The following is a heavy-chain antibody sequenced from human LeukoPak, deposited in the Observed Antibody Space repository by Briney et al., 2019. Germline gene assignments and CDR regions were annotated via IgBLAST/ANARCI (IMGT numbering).Heavy chain of an antibody. D-gene: IGHD5-12*01. V-gene: IGHV1-8*01. J-gene: IGHJ4*02. CDR1: GYTFTRYD. CDR2: MNPNSGKT. CDR3: AVSGYDFDY. Sequence: GASVKVSCKDSGYTFTRYDINWVRHATGQGLEWRGWMNPNSGKTGYAQKFQGRVTMTTNNSISTAYMELSRLSSEDTAVYYCAVSGYDFDYWGQGTLVAVSS.